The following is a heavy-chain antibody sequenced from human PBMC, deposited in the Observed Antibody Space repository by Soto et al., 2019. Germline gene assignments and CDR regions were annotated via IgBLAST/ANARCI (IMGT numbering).Heavy chain of an antibody. CDR1: GYTFTSYY. CDR2: IHPSGGST. D-gene: IGHD2-8*01. J-gene: IGHJ4*02. V-gene: IGHV1-46*03. CDR3: ARASFIYGGLMGSFGY. Sequence: QVQLVQSGAEVKKPGASVKVSCKASGYTFTSYYMHWVRQAPGQGLEWMGIIHPSGGSTSYAQKFQGRVTMTRDTSTRTVYMGLSSLRSEDTAVYYCARASFIYGGLMGSFGYWGQGTLVTVSS.